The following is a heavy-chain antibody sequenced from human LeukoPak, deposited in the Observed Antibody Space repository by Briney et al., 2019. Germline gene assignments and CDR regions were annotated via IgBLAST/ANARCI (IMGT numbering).Heavy chain of an antibody. CDR3: ARDAGGDMAVAGHDAFDI. V-gene: IGHV1-2*04. D-gene: IGHD6-19*01. CDR2: INPNSGGT. J-gene: IGHJ3*02. CDR1: GYTFTGYY. Sequence: ASVKVSCKASGYTFTGYYMHWVRQAPGQGLEWMGWINPNSGGTNYAQKFQGWVTMTRDTSISTAYMELSRLRSDDTAVYYCARDAGGDMAVAGHDAFDIWGQGTMVTVSS.